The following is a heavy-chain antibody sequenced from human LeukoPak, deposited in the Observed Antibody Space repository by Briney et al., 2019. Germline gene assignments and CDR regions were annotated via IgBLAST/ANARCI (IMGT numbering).Heavy chain of an antibody. D-gene: IGHD1-1*01. Sequence: GASVKVSCKASGYTFTSYGISWVRQAPGHGLEWMGWISAYNGNTNYAQKLQGRVTMTTDTSTSTAYMELRSLRSDDTAVYYCARDYTNRRGQLELIFSPLSRGDYWGQGTLVTVSS. CDR3: ARDYTNRRGQLELIFSPLSRGDY. CDR2: ISAYNGNT. J-gene: IGHJ4*02. V-gene: IGHV1-18*01. CDR1: GYTFTSYG.